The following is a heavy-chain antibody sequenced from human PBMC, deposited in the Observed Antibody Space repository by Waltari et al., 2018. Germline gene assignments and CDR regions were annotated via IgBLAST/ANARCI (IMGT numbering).Heavy chain of an antibody. CDR1: GFTFSSYA. D-gene: IGHD6-6*01. J-gene: IGHJ2*01. CDR2: ISYDGSNK. V-gene: IGHV3-30-3*01. CDR3: ARDSSFRIYSSSSNWYFDL. Sequence: QVQLVESGGGVVQPGRSLRLSCAASGFTFSSYAMHWVRQAPGKGLEWVAVISYDGSNKYYADSVKGRFTISRDNSKNTLYLQMNSLRAEDTAVYYCARDSSFRIYSSSSNWYFDLWGRGTLVTVSS.